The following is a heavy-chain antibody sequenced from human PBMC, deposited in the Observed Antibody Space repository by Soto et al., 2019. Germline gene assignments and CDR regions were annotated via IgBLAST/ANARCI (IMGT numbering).Heavy chain of an antibody. CDR1: GGSVSSGNYF. J-gene: IGHJ6*02. V-gene: IGHV4-61*01. CDR2: IHSSGST. Sequence: SETLSLTCTVSGGSVSSGNYFWSWIRQPPGKGLEWIGYIHSSGSTNYNPSLKSRVTISVDTSRNQFSLKLTSVTAADTAVYYCAILTKPTAVTTAFRGGYGLDVWGQGTTVTVLL. D-gene: IGHD4-17*01. CDR3: AILTKPTAVTTAFRGGYGLDV.